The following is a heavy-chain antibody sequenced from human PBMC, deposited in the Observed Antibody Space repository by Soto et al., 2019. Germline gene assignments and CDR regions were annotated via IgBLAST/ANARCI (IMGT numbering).Heavy chain of an antibody. V-gene: IGHV1-69*06. J-gene: IGHJ4*02. D-gene: IGHD5-12*01. CDR3: ASAYSGYDYAYDY. Sequence: SVKVSCKASGGTFSSYAISWVRQAPGQGLEWMGGIIPIFGTANYAQKFQGRVTITADKSTSTAYMELSSLRSEDTAVYYCASAYSGYDYAYDYWGQGTLVPVSS. CDR1: GGTFSSYA. CDR2: IIPIFGTA.